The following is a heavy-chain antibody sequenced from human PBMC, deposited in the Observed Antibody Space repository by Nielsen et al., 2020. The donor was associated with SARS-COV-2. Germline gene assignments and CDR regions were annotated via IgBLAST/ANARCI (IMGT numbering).Heavy chain of an antibody. D-gene: IGHD5-18*01. Sequence: GSLRLSCAVSGASISSSNWWSWVRQPPGKGLEWIGEIYHSGNTNYNPSLKRRVTISVDKSQSQFSLKLSSVTAADTALYYCARGYSYGPWYFDYWGQGTLVTVSS. CDR2: IYHSGNT. V-gene: IGHV4-4*02. CDR1: GASISSSNW. CDR3: ARGYSYGPWYFDY. J-gene: IGHJ4*02.